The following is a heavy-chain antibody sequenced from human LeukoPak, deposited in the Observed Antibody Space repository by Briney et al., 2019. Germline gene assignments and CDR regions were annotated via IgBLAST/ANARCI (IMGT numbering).Heavy chain of an antibody. CDR1: GYTFTSYA. CDR3: ARHVDSDGYNLMLDY. CDR2: INTNTGNP. Sequence: ASVKVSCKASGYTFTSYAMNWVRQAPGQGLEWMGWINTNTGNPTYAQGFTGRFVFSLDTSVSTAYLQISSLKASDTAMYYCARHVDSDGYNLMLDYWGQGTLVTVSS. J-gene: IGHJ4*02. V-gene: IGHV7-4-1*02. D-gene: IGHD5-24*01.